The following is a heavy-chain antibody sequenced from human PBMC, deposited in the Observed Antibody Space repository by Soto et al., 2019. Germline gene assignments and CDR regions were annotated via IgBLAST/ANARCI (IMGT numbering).Heavy chain of an antibody. J-gene: IGHJ4*02. CDR2: IIPIFGTA. CDR3: ARSFTMSLVLYYFDY. V-gene: IGHV1-69*13. CDR1: GGTFSSYA. Sequence: GASVKVSCKASGGTFSSYAISWVRRAPVQGLEWMGGIIPIFGTANYAQKFQGRVTITADESTSAAYMELSSLRSEDTAVYYYARSFTMSLVLYYFDYWGQGTLVTVSS. D-gene: IGHD3-22*01.